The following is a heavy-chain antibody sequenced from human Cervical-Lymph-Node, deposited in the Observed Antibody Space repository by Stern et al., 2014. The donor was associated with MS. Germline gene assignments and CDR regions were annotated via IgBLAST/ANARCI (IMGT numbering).Heavy chain of an antibody. Sequence: VQLVQSGAEVKKPGASVKVSCETSGFRFTDYYIHWVRQAPGQGLEWMGCINPKNGDTHSAQKFQGRFTMTRDTSISTAYMELNSLKSDDTAMYYCGREIKTFDPWGQGTLVTVSS. J-gene: IGHJ5*02. CDR1: GFRFTDYY. CDR3: GREIKTFDP. D-gene: IGHD5-24*01. V-gene: IGHV1-2*02. CDR2: INPKNGDT.